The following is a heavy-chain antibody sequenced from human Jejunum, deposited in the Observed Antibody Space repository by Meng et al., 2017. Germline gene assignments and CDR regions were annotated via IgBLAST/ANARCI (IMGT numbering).Heavy chain of an antibody. V-gene: IGHV4-59*01. CDR3: ARDGFSIGHHFDY. CDR2: IYYSGST. CDR1: GGSMSGYY. Sequence: VQLQGPGPGLVKPSGTLSLPCTVSGGSMSGYYWSWIRQPPGKGLEWIGYIYYSGSTNYNPSLKSRVTISVDTSKNQFSLKLSSVTAADTAVYYCARDGFSIGHHFDYWGQGTLVTVSS. J-gene: IGHJ4*02. D-gene: IGHD2-15*01.